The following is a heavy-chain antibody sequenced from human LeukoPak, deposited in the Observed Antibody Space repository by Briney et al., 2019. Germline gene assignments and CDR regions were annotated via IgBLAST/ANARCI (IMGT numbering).Heavy chain of an antibody. CDR3: AKPRIIGLGWAQFDY. D-gene: IGHD1-14*01. Sequence: GGSLRLSCAASGFTFDNYWMHWVRQAPGKGPVWFSRVNEDGSSTISADFVEGRFAISRDNSKNTLYLQMNSLRAEDTAIYYCAKPRIIGLGWAQFDYWGQGSLVTVSS. V-gene: IGHV3-74*01. J-gene: IGHJ4*02. CDR1: GFTFDNYW. CDR2: VNEDGSST.